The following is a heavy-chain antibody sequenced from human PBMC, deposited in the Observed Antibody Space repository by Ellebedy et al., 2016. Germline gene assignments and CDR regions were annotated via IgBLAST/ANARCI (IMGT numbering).Heavy chain of an antibody. D-gene: IGHD4-17*01. CDR3: ARLTPFRLRGTYYYGMDV. CDR1: GYSFTSYW. J-gene: IGHJ6*02. Sequence: GESLKISXKGSGYSFTSYWIGWVRQMPGKGLEWMGIIYPGDSDTRYSPSFQGQVTISADKSISTAYLQWSSLKASDTAMYYCARLTPFRLRGTYYYGMDVWGQGTTVTVSS. V-gene: IGHV5-51*01. CDR2: IYPGDSDT.